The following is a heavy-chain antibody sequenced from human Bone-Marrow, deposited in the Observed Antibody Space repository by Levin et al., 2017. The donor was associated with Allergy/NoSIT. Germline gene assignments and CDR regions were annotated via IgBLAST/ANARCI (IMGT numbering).Heavy chain of an antibody. CDR3: VREITATPGYFDP. J-gene: IGHJ5*02. D-gene: IGHD1-20*01. CDR1: GFTFNDYY. CDR2: ISTTGYTI. Sequence: GESLKISCAASGFTFNDYYMSWIRQAPGKGPEWISYISTTGYTILYADSVKGRFTISRDNAKNSLFLQMSGLRADDTAVYYCVREITATPGYFDPWGQGTLVTVSS. V-gene: IGHV3-11*01.